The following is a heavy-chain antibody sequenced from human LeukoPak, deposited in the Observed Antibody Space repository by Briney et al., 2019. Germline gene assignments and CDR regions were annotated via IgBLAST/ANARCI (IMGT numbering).Heavy chain of an antibody. CDR3: ARTSTNYFDY. D-gene: IGHD1-26*01. J-gene: IGHJ4*02. V-gene: IGHV3-48*03. CDR1: GFTFSNYE. Sequence: GGSLGLSCAASGFTFSNYEMNWVRQAPGKGLEWVSYISSSGGTIYYADSVKGRFTISRDNAKHSLYLQINSLRAEDTAVYHCARTSTNYFDYWGQGTLVTVSS. CDR2: ISSSGGTI.